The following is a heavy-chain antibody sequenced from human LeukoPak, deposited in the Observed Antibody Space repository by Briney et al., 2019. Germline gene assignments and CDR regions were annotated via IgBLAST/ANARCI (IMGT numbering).Heavy chain of an antibody. Sequence: GGSLRLSCAASGFTFSSYAMHWVRQAPGKGLEWVAVISYDASKKYYADSVKGRFTISRDNSKNTLYLQMNSLRAEDTAFYYCAPEGESSGPDYWGQGTLGTVSS. CDR1: GFTFSSYA. CDR2: ISYDASKK. V-gene: IGHV3-30*03. D-gene: IGHD3-22*01. CDR3: APEGESSGPDY. J-gene: IGHJ4*02.